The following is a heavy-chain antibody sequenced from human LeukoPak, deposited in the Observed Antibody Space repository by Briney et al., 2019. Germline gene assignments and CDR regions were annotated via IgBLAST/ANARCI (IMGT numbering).Heavy chain of an antibody. CDR1: GFTFSSYS. V-gene: IGHV3-21*01. J-gene: IGHJ4*02. Sequence: GGSLRLSCAASGFTFSSYSMNWVRQAPGKGLEWVSSISSSSSYIYYADSVKGRFTISRDNAKNSLYLQMNSLRAEDPAVYYCAILQAATVDYWGQGTLATVSS. CDR2: ISSSSSYI. D-gene: IGHD6-25*01. CDR3: AILQAATVDY.